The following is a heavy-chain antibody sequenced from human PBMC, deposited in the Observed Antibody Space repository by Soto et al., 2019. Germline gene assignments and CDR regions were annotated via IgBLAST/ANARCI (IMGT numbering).Heavy chain of an antibody. CDR1: GFTFGDYA. CDR3: TKAYGGNKYGMDV. D-gene: IGHD4-17*01. CDR2: IRSKAYGGTT. J-gene: IGHJ6*02. Sequence: GGSLRLSCTASGFTFGDYAMSWVRQAPGKGLEWVGFIRSKAYGGTTEYAASVKGRFTISRDDSKSIAYLQMNSLKTEDTAVYYCTKAYGGNKYGMDVWGQGTTVTVSS. V-gene: IGHV3-49*04.